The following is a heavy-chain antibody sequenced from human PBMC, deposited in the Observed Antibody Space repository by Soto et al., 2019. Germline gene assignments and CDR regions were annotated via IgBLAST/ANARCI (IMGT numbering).Heavy chain of an antibody. V-gene: IGHV3-9*01. D-gene: IGHD6-13*01. CDR2: ISWNSGSI. J-gene: IGHJ3*02. CDR3: AKDSGMLIAAARRGAFDI. Sequence: EVQLVESGGGLVQPGRSLRLSCAASGFTFDDYAMHWVRQAPGKGLEWVSGISWNSGSIGYADSVKGRFTISRDNAKNSLYLQMNSLRAEDTALYYCAKDSGMLIAAARRGAFDIWGQGTMVTVSS. CDR1: GFTFDDYA.